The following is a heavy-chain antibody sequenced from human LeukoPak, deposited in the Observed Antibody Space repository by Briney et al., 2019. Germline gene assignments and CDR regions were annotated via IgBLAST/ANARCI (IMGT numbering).Heavy chain of an antibody. CDR1: GYIFTSYW. CDR2: IYPGDSDT. J-gene: IGHJ3*02. D-gene: IGHD4-17*01. Sequence: GESLKISCKGSGYIFTSYWIGWVRQMPGKGLEWMGIIYPGDSDTRYSPSFQGQVTISADKSISTAYLQWSSLKASDTAMYYCARPGPATTVTDAFDIWGRGTMVTVSS. CDR3: ARPGPATTVTDAFDI. V-gene: IGHV5-51*01.